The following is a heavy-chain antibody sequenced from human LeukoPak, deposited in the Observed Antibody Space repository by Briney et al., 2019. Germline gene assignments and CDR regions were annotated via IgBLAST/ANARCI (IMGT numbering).Heavy chain of an antibody. CDR1: GGSISSSSYY. V-gene: IGHV4-39*01. CDR2: IYYSGST. J-gene: IGHJ4*02. CDR3: ARSVGGGAFDY. D-gene: IGHD3-16*01. Sequence: SETLSLTCTVSGGSISSSSYYWGWIRQPPGKGLEWIGSIYYSGSTYYNPSLKSRVTISVDTSKNQSSLKLSSVTAADTAVYYCARSVGGGAFDYWGQETLVTVSS.